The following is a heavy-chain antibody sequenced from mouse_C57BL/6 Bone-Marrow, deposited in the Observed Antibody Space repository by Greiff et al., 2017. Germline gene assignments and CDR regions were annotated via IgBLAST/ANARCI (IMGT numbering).Heavy chain of an antibody. J-gene: IGHJ4*01. CDR1: GYTFTNSW. CDR2: MHPTGGRP. CDR3: ARSYDYNDYTMDY. V-gene: IGHV1-64*01. Sequence: VQLQQPGAELVKPGASVKLSCKASGYTFTNSWMHWVKQRPGQGLEWIGMMHPTGGRPDYNEKFKSEATLSVDKSSRTAYMELSSLTSEDSAVYYCARSYDYNDYTMDYWGQGTSVTVSS. D-gene: IGHD2-4*01.